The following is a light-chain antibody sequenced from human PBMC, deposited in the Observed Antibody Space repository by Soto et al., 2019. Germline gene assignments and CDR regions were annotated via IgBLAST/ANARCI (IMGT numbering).Light chain of an antibody. CDR1: QNVLYSSNNKNY. J-gene: IGKJ2*01. Sequence: DIVMTQSPDSLAVSLGERATINCKSSQNVLYSSNNKNYLAWYQQNPGQPPKLLISWASTRESGVPDRFSGSGSGTDFTLTISSLQAEDVAVYYCQQYYSTPKTFGQGTKLEIK. CDR3: QQYYSTPKT. CDR2: WAS. V-gene: IGKV4-1*01.